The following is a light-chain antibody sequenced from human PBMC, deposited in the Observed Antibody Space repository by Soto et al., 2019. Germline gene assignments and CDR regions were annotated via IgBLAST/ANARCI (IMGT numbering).Light chain of an antibody. J-gene: IGLJ2*01. CDR3: QSYDNSLSGFVI. CDR1: SSNIGAGYD. CDR2: GNS. V-gene: IGLV1-40*01. Sequence: QSVLTQPPSVSGAPGQRVTVSCTGSSSNIGAGYDVHWYQQLPGTATKVLIYGNSDRPSGVPDRFSGSKSGTSASLAIARLQAEDEADYYCQSYDNSLSGFVIFGGGTKLTVL.